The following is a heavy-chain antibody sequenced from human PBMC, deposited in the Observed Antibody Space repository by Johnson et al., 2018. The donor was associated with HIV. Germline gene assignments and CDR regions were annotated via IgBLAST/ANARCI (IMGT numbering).Heavy chain of an antibody. CDR2: ISYDGSNK. J-gene: IGHJ3*01. Sequence: VQLVESGGGVVQPGRSLRLSCAASGFTFSSYAMHWVRQAPGKGLEWVAVISYDGSNKYYADSVKGRFTISRDNAKNSVYLQMSSLRADDTAVYYCARALSRFGVSDAFDVWGQGTM. V-gene: IGHV3-30*04. D-gene: IGHD3-10*01. CDR3: ARALSRFGVSDAFDV. CDR1: GFTFSSYA.